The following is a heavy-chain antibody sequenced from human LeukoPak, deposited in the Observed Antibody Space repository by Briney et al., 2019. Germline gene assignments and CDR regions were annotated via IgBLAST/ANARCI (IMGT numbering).Heavy chain of an antibody. CDR2: ISYDGSNK. V-gene: IGHV3-30*04. Sequence: GGSLRLSCAASGFTFSSYAMHWVRQAPGKGLEWVAVISYDGSNKYYADSVKGRFTISRDNSKNTLYLQMNSLRAEDTAVYYCARNYYDSSGDLDYWGQGTLVTVSS. CDR3: ARNYYDSSGDLDY. J-gene: IGHJ4*02. CDR1: GFTFSSYA. D-gene: IGHD3-22*01.